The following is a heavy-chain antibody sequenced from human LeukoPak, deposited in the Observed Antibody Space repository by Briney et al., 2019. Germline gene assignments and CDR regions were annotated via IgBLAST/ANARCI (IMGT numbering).Heavy chain of an antibody. CDR3: TSLPLMIVVAGDAFDI. CDR1: GFTFSSYA. J-gene: IGHJ3*02. CDR2: ISGSGGST. D-gene: IGHD3-22*01. V-gene: IGHV3-23*01. Sequence: PGGSLRLSCAASGFTFSSYAMSWVRQAPGKGLEWVSAISGSGGSTYYADSGKGRFTISRDNSKNTLYLQLNSLRAEDTAVYYCTSLPLMIVVAGDAFDIWGQGTMVTVSS.